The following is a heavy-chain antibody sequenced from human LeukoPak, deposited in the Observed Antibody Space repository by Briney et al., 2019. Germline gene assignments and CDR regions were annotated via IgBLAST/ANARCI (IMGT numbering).Heavy chain of an antibody. J-gene: IGHJ4*02. Sequence: GGSLRLSCAASGFTFGNCAMSWVRQAPGKGLEWVSAISGSIGGTHYADSVKGRFTISRDNSKNTLYLQMNSLRAEDTAVYYCAKDWGYYYDSSGYYHFDSWGQGTLVTVSS. CDR1: GFTFGNCA. V-gene: IGHV3-23*01. D-gene: IGHD3-22*01. CDR2: ISGSIGGT. CDR3: AKDWGYYYDSSGYYHFDS.